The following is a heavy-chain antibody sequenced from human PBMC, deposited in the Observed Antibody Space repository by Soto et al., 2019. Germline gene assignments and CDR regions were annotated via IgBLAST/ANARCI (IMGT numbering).Heavy chain of an antibody. CDR2: INAGNGNT. J-gene: IGHJ5*02. Sequence: ASVKVSCKASGYTFTSYAMHWVRQAPGQRLEWMGWINAGNGNTKYSQKFQGRVTITRDTSASTAYMELSSLRSEDTAVYYCARESVGGDPRNWFDPWGQGTLVTVSS. CDR1: GYTFTSYA. D-gene: IGHD2-21*02. V-gene: IGHV1-3*01. CDR3: ARESVGGDPRNWFDP.